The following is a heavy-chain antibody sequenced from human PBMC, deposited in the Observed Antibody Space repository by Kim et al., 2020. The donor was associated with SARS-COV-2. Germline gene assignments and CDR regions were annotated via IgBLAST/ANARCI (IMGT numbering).Heavy chain of an antibody. V-gene: IGHV3-23*01. J-gene: IGHJ4*01. CDR2: ITGSGAGT. CDR1: GFSFRNYA. CDR3: AKDATPSSGYPPQFDY. D-gene: IGHD3-22*01. Sequence: GGSLRLPCAASGFSFRNYAVTWVRQAPGKGLEWVSAITGSGAGTYYADSVKGRFTISRDNSKNTLYLEMNSLRAEDTAIYYCAKDATPSSGYPPQFDYWG.